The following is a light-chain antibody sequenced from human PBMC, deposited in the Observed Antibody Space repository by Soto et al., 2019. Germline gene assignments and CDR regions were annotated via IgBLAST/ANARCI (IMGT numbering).Light chain of an antibody. Sequence: XSLSPGERATLSCRASQSVSSSYLAWYQQKPGQAPRLLIYGASSRATGIPDRFSGSGSGTDFTLTISRLEPEDFAVYYCQQYGSSPPYTFGQGTKLEIK. J-gene: IGKJ2*01. CDR3: QQYGSSPPYT. V-gene: IGKV3-20*01. CDR2: GAS. CDR1: QSVSSSY.